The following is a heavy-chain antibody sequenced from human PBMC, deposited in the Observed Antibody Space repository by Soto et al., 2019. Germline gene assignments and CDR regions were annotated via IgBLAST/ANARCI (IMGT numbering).Heavy chain of an antibody. D-gene: IGHD4-17*01. V-gene: IGHV3-9*01. CDR2: ISWNSGSR. CDR3: AKIKGDLEILTTTVTTFWGPFHI. J-gene: IGHJ3*02. CDR1: GFTFDDYA. Sequence: EVQLVESGGGLVQPGRSLRLSCAASGFTFDDYAMHWVRQVPGKGPEWVSGISWNSGSRGYAESVRGRFTISRDNAKNSLYLQMNSLRAEDTALYYCAKIKGDLEILTTTVTTFWGPFHIWGQGTMVNVSS.